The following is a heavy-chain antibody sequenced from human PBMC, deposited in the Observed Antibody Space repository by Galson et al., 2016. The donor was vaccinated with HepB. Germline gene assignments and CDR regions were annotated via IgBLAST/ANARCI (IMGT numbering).Heavy chain of an antibody. J-gene: IGHJ4*02. V-gene: IGHV3-30*18. CDR1: GFTFGDYG. CDR2: VSFNGKVQ. CDR3: AKEPQKYSSGWYYYN. Sequence: SMRLSCAASGFTFGDYGMHWVRQAPGTGPEWVGVVSFNGKVQYYADSVKGRFTISRDNSKNTLYLQMDSLGVEDTALYYCAKEPQKYSSGWYYYNWGQGALVTVSS. D-gene: IGHD6-19*01.